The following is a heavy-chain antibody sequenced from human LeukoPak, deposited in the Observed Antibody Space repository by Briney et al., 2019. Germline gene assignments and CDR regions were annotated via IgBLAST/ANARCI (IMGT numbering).Heavy chain of an antibody. Sequence: GGSLRLSCAASGFTFSSYAMSWVRQAPGKGLEWVSAISGSGGSTYYADSVKGRFTISRDNSKNTLYLQMNSLRAEDTAVYYCAKDRKTIFGVVIDAFDIWGQGTMVTVSS. V-gene: IGHV3-23*01. CDR1: GFTFSSYA. D-gene: IGHD3-3*01. CDR2: ISGSGGST. CDR3: AKDRKTIFGVVIDAFDI. J-gene: IGHJ3*02.